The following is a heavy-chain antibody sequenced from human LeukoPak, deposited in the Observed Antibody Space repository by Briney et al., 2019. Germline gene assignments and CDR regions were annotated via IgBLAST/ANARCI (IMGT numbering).Heavy chain of an antibody. J-gene: IGHJ6*02. CDR3: AREKGNNYYYYGMDV. V-gene: IGHV4-59*01. CDR1: GGSISSYY. CDR2: IYYSGST. Sequence: PSETLSLTCTVSGGSISSYYWSWIRRPPGKGLEWIGYIYYSGSTNYNPSLKSRVTISVDTSKNQFSLKLSSVTAADTAVYYCAREKGNNYYYYGMDVWGQGTTVTVSS.